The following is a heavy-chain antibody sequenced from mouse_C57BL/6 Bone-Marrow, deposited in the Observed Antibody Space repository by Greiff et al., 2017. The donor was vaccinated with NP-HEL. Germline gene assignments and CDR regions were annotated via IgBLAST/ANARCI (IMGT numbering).Heavy chain of an antibody. V-gene: IGHV1-64*01. J-gene: IGHJ1*03. CDR3: ASRPYGSSLWYFDV. CDR2: IHPNSGST. CDR1: GYTFTSYW. Sequence: QVQLQQPGAELVKPGASVKLSCKASGYTFTSYWMHWVKQRPGQGLEWIGMIHPNSGSTNYNEKFKSKATLTVDKSSSTAYMQLSSLTSEDSAVYYCASRPYGSSLWYFDVWGTGTTVTVSS. D-gene: IGHD1-1*01.